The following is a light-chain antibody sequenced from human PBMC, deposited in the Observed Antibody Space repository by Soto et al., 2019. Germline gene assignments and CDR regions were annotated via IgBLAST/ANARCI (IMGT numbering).Light chain of an antibody. CDR2: DAS. CDR3: QQYNNWPLT. Sequence: EIVMTQSPATLSVSPGDRATLSCRASQSVDNDLALYQQKPGQPPRLLIYDASTRATGIPARFSGSQSGTEFTLTISSLLSEDFAVYFCQQYNNWPLTFGGGTKVDI. J-gene: IGKJ4*01. CDR1: QSVDND. V-gene: IGKV3D-15*01.